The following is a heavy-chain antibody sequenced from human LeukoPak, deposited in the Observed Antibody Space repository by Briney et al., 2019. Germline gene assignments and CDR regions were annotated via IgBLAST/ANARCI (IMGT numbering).Heavy chain of an antibody. Sequence: GASVKVSCKASGYAFNIYDINWVRQATGQGLEWMGWMKPDSGNTDFAQKFQGRVTMTRNTSITTAYMELSSLRFEDTAVYYCAVHLPGDYLDRWGQGTLVTVSS. CDR3: AVHLPGDYLDR. V-gene: IGHV1-8*01. J-gene: IGHJ4*02. CDR1: GYAFNIYD. CDR2: MKPDSGNT.